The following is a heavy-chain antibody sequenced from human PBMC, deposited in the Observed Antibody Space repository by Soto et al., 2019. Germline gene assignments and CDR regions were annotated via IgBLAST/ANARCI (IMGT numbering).Heavy chain of an antibody. CDR2: IWHDGSYK. Sequence: QVQMVESGGGVVQPGRSLRLSCAVSGFTFSSDGMHWVRQAPGKGLEWVAVIWHDGSYKYYADSVKGRFTISRDNSKNTLYLQMTSLRAEDTAGYYCARAVGAGAFDYWGQGTLVTVSS. J-gene: IGHJ4*02. CDR3: ARAVGAGAFDY. D-gene: IGHD1-26*01. V-gene: IGHV3-33*01. CDR1: GFTFSSDG.